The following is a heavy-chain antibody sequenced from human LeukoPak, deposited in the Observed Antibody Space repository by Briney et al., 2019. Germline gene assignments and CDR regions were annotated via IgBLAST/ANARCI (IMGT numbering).Heavy chain of an antibody. CDR2: ISSSSISI. CDR1: GFTFSYYS. Sequence: GGSLRLSRAASGFTFSYYSMNWVRQAPGKGLEWVSYISSSSISIYYADSVKGRFTVSRDNANNSLFLQMNSLRDEDTAGYYCARDLTRTTDIDYWGQGTLVTVSS. V-gene: IGHV3-48*02. D-gene: IGHD1-7*01. CDR3: ARDLTRTTDIDY. J-gene: IGHJ4*02.